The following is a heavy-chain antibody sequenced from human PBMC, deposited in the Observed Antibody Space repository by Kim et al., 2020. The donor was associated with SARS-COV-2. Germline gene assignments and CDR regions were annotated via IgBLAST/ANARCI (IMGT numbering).Heavy chain of an antibody. CDR3: AKGRYYYGSGNQIQFDP. D-gene: IGHD3-10*01. CDR1: GFTFDDYA. CDR2: ISWNSGSI. V-gene: IGHV3-9*01. Sequence: GGSLRLSCAASGFTFDDYAMHWVRQAPGKGLEWVSGISWNSGSIGYADSVKGRFTISRDNAKNSLYLQMNSLRAEDTALYYCAKGRYYYGSGNQIQFDPWGQGTLVTVSS. J-gene: IGHJ5*02.